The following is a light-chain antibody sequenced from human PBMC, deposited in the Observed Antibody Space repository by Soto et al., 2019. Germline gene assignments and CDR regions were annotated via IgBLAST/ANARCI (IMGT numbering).Light chain of an antibody. CDR3: QQYDNSPIT. CDR1: QSISSSF. Sequence: EIVLTQSPGTLSLSPGERASLSCGASQSISSSFLAWYQQKPGQAPRLLIYGASSRATGIPDRFSGTGSETDFTLTISRLEPEDFAVYYCQQYDNSPITFGQGTRLEI. CDR2: GAS. V-gene: IGKV3-20*01. J-gene: IGKJ5*01.